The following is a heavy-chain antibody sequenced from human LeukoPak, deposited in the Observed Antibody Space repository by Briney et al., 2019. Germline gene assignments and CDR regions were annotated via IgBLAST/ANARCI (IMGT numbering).Heavy chain of an antibody. CDR3: ARDLRYSSGWSASGMDV. V-gene: IGHV3-30*04. CDR2: ISYDGSNK. CDR1: GFTFSSYA. D-gene: IGHD6-19*01. Sequence: TGGSLRLSCAASGFTFSSYAMHWVRQAPGKGLEWVAVISYDGSNKYYADSVKGRFTISRDNSKNTLYLQMNSLRSDDTAVYYCARDLRYSSGWSASGMDVWGKGTTVTISS. J-gene: IGHJ6*03.